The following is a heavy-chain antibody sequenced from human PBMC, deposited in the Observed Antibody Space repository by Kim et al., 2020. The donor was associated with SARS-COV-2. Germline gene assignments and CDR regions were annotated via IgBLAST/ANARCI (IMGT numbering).Heavy chain of an antibody. J-gene: IGHJ4*02. CDR3: ARGTVLRYFDWLGDY. CDR2: ISYDGSNK. V-gene: IGHV3-30-3*01. CDR1: GFTFSSYA. D-gene: IGHD3-9*01. Sequence: GGSLRLSCAASGFTFSSYAMHWVRQAPGKGLEWVVVISYDGSNKYYADSMKGRFTISRDNSKNTLYLQMNSLRAEDTAVYYCARGTVLRYFDWLGDYWGQGTLVTVSS.